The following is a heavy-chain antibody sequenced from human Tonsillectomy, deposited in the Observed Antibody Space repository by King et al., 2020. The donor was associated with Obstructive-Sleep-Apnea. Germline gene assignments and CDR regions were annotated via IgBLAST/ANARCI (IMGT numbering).Heavy chain of an antibody. CDR3: ARVSSSWYNSGLYYFDY. V-gene: IGHV4-59*01. CDR2: IYYSGST. Sequence: QLQESGPGLVKPSETLSLTCTVSGGSISSYYWSWIRQPPGKGLEWIGYIYYSGSTNYNPSLKSRVTISVDTSKNQFSLKLNSVTAADTAVYYCARVSSSWYNSGLYYFDYWGQGTLVTVSS. CDR1: GGSISSYY. J-gene: IGHJ4*02. D-gene: IGHD6-13*01.